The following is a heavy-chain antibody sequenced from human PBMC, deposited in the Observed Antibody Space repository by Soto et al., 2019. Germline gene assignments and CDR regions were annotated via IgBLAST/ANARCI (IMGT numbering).Heavy chain of an antibody. V-gene: IGHV1-18*01. Sequence: ASVKVSCKASGYTFTSYGISWVRQAPGQGLEWMGWISAYNGNTNYAQKLQGRVTMTTDTSTSTAYMKLRSLRSDDTAVYYCARDLGREYSGYDPAADAFDIWGQGTMVTVSS. CDR1: GYTFTSYG. D-gene: IGHD5-12*01. CDR2: ISAYNGNT. J-gene: IGHJ3*02. CDR3: ARDLGREYSGYDPAADAFDI.